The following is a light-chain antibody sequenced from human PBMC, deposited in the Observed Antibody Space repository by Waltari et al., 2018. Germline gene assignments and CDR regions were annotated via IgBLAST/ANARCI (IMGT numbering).Light chain of an antibody. V-gene: IGLV1-44*01. Sequence: QSVLTQPPSASATPGQRVTISCSGSSSNIGSKTVNWYQQLPGTAPTLLIYSNNQRPSGGPDRFSGSKSGTSAALAISGLQSEDEADYYCAAWDDSLNTFYVFGTGTKVTVL. CDR2: SNN. J-gene: IGLJ1*01. CDR3: AAWDDSLNTFYV. CDR1: SSNIGSKT.